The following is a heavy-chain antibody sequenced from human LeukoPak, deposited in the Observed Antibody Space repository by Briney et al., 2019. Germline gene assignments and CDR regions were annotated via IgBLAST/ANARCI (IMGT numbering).Heavy chain of an antibody. CDR1: GSTFSRCA. V-gene: IGHV3-23*01. CDR2: ISGSDSTT. CDR3: VKDANYFDSGSYLVPFGP. J-gene: IGHJ5*02. D-gene: IGHD3-22*01. Sequence: PGGSLRLSCAASGSTFSRCAMSWVRQIPGKRPEWVASISGSDSTTYYADPVKGRFNISRDNSNNRLYLQINSLRAEDTAIYYCVKDANYFDSGSYLVPFGPWGQGTLVTVSP.